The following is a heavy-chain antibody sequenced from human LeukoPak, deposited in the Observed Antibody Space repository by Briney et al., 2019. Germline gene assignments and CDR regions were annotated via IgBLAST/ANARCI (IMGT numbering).Heavy chain of an antibody. CDR1: GDSFTTYW. Sequence: GESLKISSKGSGDSFTTYWMSWVRQMPGKGLGWMGIIYPGDSDTRYSPSFQGQVTISADKSLSTAYLQWSSLKATDTAMYYSARRLKGLQTTACDYCGPGTPVTVSS. D-gene: IGHD4-17*01. CDR2: IYPGDSDT. V-gene: IGHV5-51*01. J-gene: IGHJ4*02. CDR3: ARRLKGLQTTACDY.